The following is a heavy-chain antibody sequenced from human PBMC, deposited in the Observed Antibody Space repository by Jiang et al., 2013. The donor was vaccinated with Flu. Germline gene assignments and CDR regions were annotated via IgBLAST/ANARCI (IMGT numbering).Heavy chain of an antibody. D-gene: IGHD6-13*01. Sequence: EWVSYISSSGSTIYYADSVKGRILHRPGTTPRNSLYLQMNSLRAEDTAVYYCARDYSSSPDWWGQGTLVTVSS. CDR3: ARDYSSSPDW. J-gene: IGHJ4*02. CDR2: ISSSGSTI. V-gene: IGHV3-11*01.